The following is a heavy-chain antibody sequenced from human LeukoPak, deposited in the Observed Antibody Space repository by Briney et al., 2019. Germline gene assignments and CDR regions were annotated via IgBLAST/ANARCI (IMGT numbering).Heavy chain of an antibody. Sequence: ASVKVSCKASGGTFSSYAISWVRQAPGQGLEWMGRIIPILGIANYAQKFQGRVTITADKSTSTAYMELSSLRSEDTAVYYCARGRTYYYDSSGYGDAFDIWGQGTMVTVSS. CDR3: ARGRTYYYDSSGYGDAFDI. V-gene: IGHV1-69*04. D-gene: IGHD3-22*01. CDR2: IIPILGIA. CDR1: GGTFSSYA. J-gene: IGHJ3*02.